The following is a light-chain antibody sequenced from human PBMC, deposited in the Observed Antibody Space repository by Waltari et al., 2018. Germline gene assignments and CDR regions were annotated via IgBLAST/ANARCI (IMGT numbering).Light chain of an antibody. CDR2: DVD. J-gene: IGLJ2*01. V-gene: IGLV2-11*01. CDR1: TSAVGASNS. Sequence: QSALTQPRSVSGSPGQSLTLSCTATTSAVGASNSVSWYQQRPGKAPQLVLYDVDKRPSGVPDRFSGSKAGNTASLTISGLQADDEADYYCCSYAGRYTSVFGGGTKVTVL. CDR3: CSYAGRYTSV.